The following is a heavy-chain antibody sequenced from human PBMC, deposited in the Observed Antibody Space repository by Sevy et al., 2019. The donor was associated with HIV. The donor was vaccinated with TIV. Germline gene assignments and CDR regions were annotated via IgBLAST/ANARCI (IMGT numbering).Heavy chain of an antibody. V-gene: IGHV3-48*02. D-gene: IGHD3-3*01. Sequence: GGSLRLSCAASGFTFSSYSMNWVRQAPGKGLEWVSYISSSSSTIYYADSVKGRFTISRDNAKNSLYLQMNSLRDEDTAVYYCARGREWSYYDFWSGYYRNYYYYGMDVWGQRTTVTVSS. CDR3: ARGREWSYYDFWSGYYRNYYYYGMDV. J-gene: IGHJ6*02. CDR1: GFTFSSYS. CDR2: ISSSSSTI.